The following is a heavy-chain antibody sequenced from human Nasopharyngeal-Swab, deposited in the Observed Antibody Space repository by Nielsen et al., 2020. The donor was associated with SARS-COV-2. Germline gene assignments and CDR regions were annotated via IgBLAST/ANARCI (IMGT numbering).Heavy chain of an antibody. J-gene: IGHJ1*01. D-gene: IGHD3-10*01. CDR1: GFTFRSYG. V-gene: IGHV3-23*01. Sequence: GESLKISCAASGFTFRSYGMTWVRQAPGKGLEWVSAISGSGGSTYYADSVKGRFTISRDNSKNTLYLQMNSLRAEDTAVYYCAKDRGVLSMVLRFQHWGQGTLVTVSS. CDR3: AKDRGVLSMVLRFQH. CDR2: ISGSGGST.